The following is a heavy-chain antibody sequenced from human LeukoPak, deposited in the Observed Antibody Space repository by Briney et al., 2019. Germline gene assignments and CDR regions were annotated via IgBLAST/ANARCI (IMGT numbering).Heavy chain of an antibody. CDR3: ATDEGG. D-gene: IGHD3-16*01. CDR2: IGPNNGGT. Sequence: ASVKVSCKASGYTFTGYYMHWVRQAPGQGLEWMGFIGPNNGGTNYAQKFQGRITLTRDTSISTAYMELSSLRSDDTAVYHCATDEGGWGQGTLVTVSS. V-gene: IGHV1-2*02. J-gene: IGHJ1*01. CDR1: GYTFTGYY.